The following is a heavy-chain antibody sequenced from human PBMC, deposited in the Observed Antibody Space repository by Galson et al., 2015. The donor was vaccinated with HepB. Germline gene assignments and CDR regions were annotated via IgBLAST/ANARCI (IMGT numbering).Heavy chain of an antibody. V-gene: IGHV7-4-1*02. CDR3: ARSPVWHYYYGMDV. CDR1: GYTFTSYA. J-gene: IGHJ6*02. Sequence: SVKVSCKASGYTFTSYAMNWVRQAPGQGLEWMGWINTNTGNPTYAQGFTGRFVFSLDTSVSTAYLQISSLKAEDTAVYYCARSPVWHYYYGMDVWGQGTTVTVSS. CDR2: INTNTGNP. D-gene: IGHD2-21*01.